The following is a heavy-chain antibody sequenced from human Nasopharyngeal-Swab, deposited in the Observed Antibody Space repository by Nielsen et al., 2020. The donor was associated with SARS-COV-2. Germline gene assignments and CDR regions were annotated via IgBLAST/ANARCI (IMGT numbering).Heavy chain of an antibody. D-gene: IGHD6-13*01. V-gene: IGHV4-34*01. CDR2: INHSGST. J-gene: IGHJ4*02. CDR3: ARDPLAAAGKYYFDY. CDR1: GGSFSGYY. Sequence: SETLSLTCAVYGGSFSGYYWSWIRQPPGKGLEWIGEINHSGSTNYNPSLKSRVTISVDTSKNQFSLKLSSVTAADTAVYYCARDPLAAAGKYYFDYWGQGTLVTVSS.